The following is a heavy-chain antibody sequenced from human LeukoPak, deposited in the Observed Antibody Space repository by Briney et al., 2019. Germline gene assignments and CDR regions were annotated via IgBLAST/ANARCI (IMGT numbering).Heavy chain of an antibody. CDR1: GGSISTGGYY. D-gene: IGHD6-13*01. Sequence: PSQTLSLTCTVSGGSISTGGYYWTWIRRHPGKGLEWIGYIYYSGSTSYNPSLRSRVTISVDTSENQFSLRLSSVTAADAAVYYCGRGRSPYSTTWYVDLWGQGTLVIASS. CDR3: GRGRSPYSTTWYVDL. V-gene: IGHV4-31*03. CDR2: IYYSGST. J-gene: IGHJ4*02.